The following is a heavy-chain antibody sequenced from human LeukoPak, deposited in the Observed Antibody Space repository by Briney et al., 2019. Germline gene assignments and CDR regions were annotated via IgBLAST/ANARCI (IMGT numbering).Heavy chain of an antibody. J-gene: IGHJ3*02. Sequence: GGSLRLSCAASGFTFSSYDMHWVRQATGKGLEWVSAIGTGGDTYYPGSVKGRFTISRENAKNSLYLQMNSLRAGDTAVYYCAREALFTEAANDALDIWGQGTMVIVSS. CDR3: AREALFTEAANDALDI. CDR2: IGTGGDT. V-gene: IGHV3-13*01. CDR1: GFTFSSYD. D-gene: IGHD6-13*01.